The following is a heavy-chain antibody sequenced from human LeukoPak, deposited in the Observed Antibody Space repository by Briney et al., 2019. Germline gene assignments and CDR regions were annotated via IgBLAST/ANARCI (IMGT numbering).Heavy chain of an antibody. CDR2: IYYTGST. V-gene: IGHV4-39*01. Sequence: SETLSLTCTVSGYSIDSSTFYWGWIRQPPGKGLEWIGSIYYTGSTYYSPSLKSRVTISVDTSKNHFSLKLTSVTAADTAVYYCARLYDTSRFDPWGQGTLVTVSS. J-gene: IGHJ5*02. D-gene: IGHD3-10*01. CDR3: ARLYDTSRFDP. CDR1: GYSIDSSTFY.